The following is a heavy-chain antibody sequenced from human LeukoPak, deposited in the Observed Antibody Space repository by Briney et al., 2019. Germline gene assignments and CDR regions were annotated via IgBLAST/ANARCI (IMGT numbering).Heavy chain of an antibody. CDR1: GFTFSSYW. CDR3: AKDRSREYSNYGY. D-gene: IGHD4-11*01. J-gene: IGHJ4*02. Sequence: GGSLRLSCAASGFTFSSYWMSWVRQAPGRGLDWVANIKQGGSEKYYVDSVKGRFTISRADAKSSLYLQMNSLRSEDTAVYYSAKDRSREYSNYGYWGQGTLVTVSS. V-gene: IGHV3-7*03. CDR2: IKQGGSEK.